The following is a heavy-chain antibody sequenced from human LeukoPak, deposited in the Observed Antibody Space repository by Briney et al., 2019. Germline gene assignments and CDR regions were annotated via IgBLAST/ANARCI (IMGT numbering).Heavy chain of an antibody. J-gene: IGHJ5*02. CDR1: GFTFSSYE. D-gene: IGHD5-12*01. V-gene: IGHV3-48*03. CDR2: ISSSGSTI. Sequence: HPGGSLRLSCAASGFTFSSYEMNWVRQAPGKGLEWVSYISSSGSTIYYADSVKGRFTISRDNAKNSLYLQMNSLRVEDTALYYCAKDRAATIQGRWFDPWGQGTLVTVSS. CDR3: AKDRAATIQGRWFDP.